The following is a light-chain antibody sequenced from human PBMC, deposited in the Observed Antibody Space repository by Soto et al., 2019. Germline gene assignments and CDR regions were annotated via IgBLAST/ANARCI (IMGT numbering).Light chain of an antibody. CDR2: DVT. V-gene: IGLV2-14*01. CDR3: NSYKSGSILF. Sequence: QSVLTQPASVSGSPGQSITISCTGTSSDVGGYNYVSWYQQHPGKVPKLMIHDVTHRPSGVSNRFSGSKSGNTASLTISGLQAEDEADYYCNSYKSGSILFFGGGTKLAVL. CDR1: SSDVGGYNY. J-gene: IGLJ2*01.